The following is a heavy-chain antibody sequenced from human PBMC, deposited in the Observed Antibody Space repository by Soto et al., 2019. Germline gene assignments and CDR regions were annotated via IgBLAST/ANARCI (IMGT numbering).Heavy chain of an antibody. CDR3: ARTVGYYYGMDV. D-gene: IGHD4-17*01. V-gene: IGHV1-3*01. Sequence: ASVKVSCKASGYAFTSYAMHWVRQAPGQRLEWMGWINAGNGNTKYSQKFQGRVTITRDTSASTAYMELSSLRSEDTAVYYCARTVGYYYGMDVWGQGTTVTVSS. CDR1: GYAFTSYA. CDR2: INAGNGNT. J-gene: IGHJ6*02.